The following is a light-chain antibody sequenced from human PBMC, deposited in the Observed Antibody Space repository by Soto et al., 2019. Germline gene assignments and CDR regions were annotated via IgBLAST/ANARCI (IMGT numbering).Light chain of an antibody. CDR3: QQYNSYSSGT. CDR2: KAS. CDR1: QSIDSW. V-gene: IGKV1-5*03. Sequence: DNLMNQSPSTMSASVGDRVAITCRASQSIDSWLAWYQQKPGKAPNLLIYKASSLESGVPSRFSGSGSGTEFTLTISSLQPDDFATYYCQQYNSYSSGTFGQGTKVDIK. J-gene: IGKJ1*01.